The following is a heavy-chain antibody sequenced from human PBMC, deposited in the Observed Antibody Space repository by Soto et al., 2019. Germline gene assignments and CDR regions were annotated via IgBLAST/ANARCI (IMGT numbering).Heavy chain of an antibody. CDR1: GFTFGDYA. CDR3: TRDQTAAIPRHHYYYYCGMDV. CDR2: IRSKAYGGTT. V-gene: IGHV3-49*03. Sequence: GSLRLSCTASGFTFGDYAMSWFRQAPGKGLEWVGFIRSKAYGGTTEYAASVKGRFTISRDDSKSIAYLQMNSLKTEDTAVYYCTRDQTAAIPRHHYYYYCGMDVWGQGTTVNVSS. D-gene: IGHD2-2*02. J-gene: IGHJ6*02.